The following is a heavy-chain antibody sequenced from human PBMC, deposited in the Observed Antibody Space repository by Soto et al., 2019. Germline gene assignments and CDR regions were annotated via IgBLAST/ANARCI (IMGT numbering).Heavy chain of an antibody. Sequence: EVQLLESGGGLVQPGGSPRLSCAASGFTFSSYAMSWVRQAPGKGLEWVSAISGSGGSTYYADSVKGRFTISRDNSKNTLYLQMNSLRAEDTAVYYCAKAEAHYDFWSGYYPDYWGQGTLVTVSS. V-gene: IGHV3-23*01. CDR3: AKAEAHYDFWSGYYPDY. CDR2: ISGSGGST. D-gene: IGHD3-3*01. CDR1: GFTFSSYA. J-gene: IGHJ4*02.